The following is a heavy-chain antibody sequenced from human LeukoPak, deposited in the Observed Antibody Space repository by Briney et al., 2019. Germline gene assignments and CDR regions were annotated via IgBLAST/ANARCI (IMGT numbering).Heavy chain of an antibody. CDR2: IYYSGST. J-gene: IGHJ4*02. CDR3: GRGRWEWFDY. V-gene: IGHV4-39*01. CDR1: GGSISSSSYY. Sequence: SETLSLTCTVSGGSISSSSYYWGWIRQPPGKGLEWIGSIYYSGSTYYNPSLKSRVTISVDTSKNQFSLKLSSVTAADTAVYYCGRGRWEWFDYWGQGTLVTVSS. D-gene: IGHD1-26*01.